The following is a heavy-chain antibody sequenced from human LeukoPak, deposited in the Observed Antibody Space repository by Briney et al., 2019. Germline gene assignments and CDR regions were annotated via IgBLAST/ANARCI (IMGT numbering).Heavy chain of an antibody. D-gene: IGHD3-10*01. J-gene: IGHJ4*02. V-gene: IGHV3-33*01. CDR3: ARTNERGSGSYPFDY. Sequence: GGSLRLSCAASGFTFSSYGMHWVRQAPGKGLEWVAVIWYDGSNKYYADSVKGRFTISRDNSKNTLYLQMNSLRAEDTAVYYCARTNERGSGSYPFDYWGQGTLATVSS. CDR1: GFTFSSYG. CDR2: IWYDGSNK.